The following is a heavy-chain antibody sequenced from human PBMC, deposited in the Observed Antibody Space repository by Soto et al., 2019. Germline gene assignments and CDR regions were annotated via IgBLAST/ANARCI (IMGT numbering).Heavy chain of an antibody. D-gene: IGHD3-16*02. CDR3: AKEKDYDFVWGSDRYTSHY. Sequence: GGSLRLSCTASGFTFRTYAMTWFRQAPGKGLEWVSAISGSGSTFYANSVKGRFTISRDNSRNTVSLQMRSLRAEDSAIYYCAKEKDYDFVWGSDRYTSHYCGQGTLVTVYS. V-gene: IGHV3-23*01. CDR2: ISGSGST. CDR1: GFTFRTYA. J-gene: IGHJ4*02.